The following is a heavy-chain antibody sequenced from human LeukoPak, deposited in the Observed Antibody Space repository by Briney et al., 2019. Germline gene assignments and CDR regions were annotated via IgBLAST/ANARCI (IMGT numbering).Heavy chain of an antibody. CDR3: ATDYYDSSGYRNSDY. V-gene: IGHV3-74*01. Sequence: PGGSLRLSCAASGFTFSSYWMHWVRQAPGKGLVWVSRINYDGSSTSCADSVKGRFTISRDNAKNTLYLQMNSLRAEDTAVYYCATDYYDSSGYRNSDYWGQGTLVTVSS. CDR2: INYDGSST. CDR1: GFTFSSYW. D-gene: IGHD3-22*01. J-gene: IGHJ4*02.